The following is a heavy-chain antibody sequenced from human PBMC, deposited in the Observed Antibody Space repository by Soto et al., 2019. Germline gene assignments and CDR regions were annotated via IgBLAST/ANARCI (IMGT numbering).Heavy chain of an antibody. V-gene: IGHV6-1*01. J-gene: IGHJ4*02. Sequence: PSLTPSLPCAISGDSVSNNNVAWNWIRQSPSRGLEWLARTYYRSTWHYEYALSVRSRVSINADTPKNQLSLQLDSVTPEDTAVYYCARDNPLGVPGKGGHFDYWGQGTLVTVSS. CDR2: TYYRSTWHY. D-gene: IGHD6-19*01. CDR3: ARDNPLGVPGKGGHFDY. CDR1: GDSVSNNNVA.